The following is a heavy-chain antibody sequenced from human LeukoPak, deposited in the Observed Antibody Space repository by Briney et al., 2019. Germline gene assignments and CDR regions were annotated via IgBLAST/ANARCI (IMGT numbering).Heavy chain of an antibody. V-gene: IGHV3-23*01. Sequence: GRSLRLSCAASGFTFSSYGMHWVRPAPGKGLEWVSAISGSGGSTYYADSVKGRFTISRDNSKNTLYLQMNSLRAEDTAVYYCAKDPAPHLTYFDYWGQGTLVTVSS. CDR1: GFTFSSYG. J-gene: IGHJ4*02. CDR3: AKDPAPHLTYFDY. CDR2: ISGSGGST.